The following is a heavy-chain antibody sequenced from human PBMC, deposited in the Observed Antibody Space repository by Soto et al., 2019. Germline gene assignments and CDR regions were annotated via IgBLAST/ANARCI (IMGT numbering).Heavy chain of an antibody. Sequence: PSETLSLTCTVSGVSISNYYWSWIRQPPGRGLEWIGHIFYSGSTNYNPALKSRVTISVDTSKSQFSLKLSSVTAADTAVYYCAKDSGYNYGYFRWFDPWGQGTLVTVSS. V-gene: IGHV4-59*01. CDR2: IFYSGST. J-gene: IGHJ5*02. CDR1: GVSISNYY. CDR3: AKDSGYNYGYFRWFDP. D-gene: IGHD5-18*01.